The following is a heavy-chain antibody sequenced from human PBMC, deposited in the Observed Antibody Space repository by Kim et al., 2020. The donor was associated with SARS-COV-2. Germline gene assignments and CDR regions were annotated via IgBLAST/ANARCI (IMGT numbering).Heavy chain of an antibody. D-gene: IGHD1-26*01. Sequence: GGSLRLSCAASGFTFSSYSMNWVRQAPGKGLEWVSSISSSSSYIYYADSVKGRFTISRDNAKNSLYLQMNSLRAEDTAVYYCARGGSGSYYSDGYYYGMDVWGQGTTVTVSS. V-gene: IGHV3-21*01. CDR3: ARGGSGSYYSDGYYYGMDV. CDR1: GFTFSSYS. J-gene: IGHJ6*02. CDR2: ISSSSSYI.